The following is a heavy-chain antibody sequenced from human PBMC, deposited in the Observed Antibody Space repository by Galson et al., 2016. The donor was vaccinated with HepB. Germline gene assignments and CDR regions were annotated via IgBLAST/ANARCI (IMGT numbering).Heavy chain of an antibody. CDR2: IYYTGRT. Sequence: LTCVVSGGSIGSSNYYWGWIRQPPGKALEWLGSIYYTGRTFYNPSLKSRVTIFVDTSGNQFSLRLSSVTAADTAVYYCARHEPSFCNSGTCYPYYFDYWGQGTLVTVSS. CDR3: ARHEPSFCNSGTCYPYYFDY. J-gene: IGHJ4*02. V-gene: IGHV4-39*01. CDR1: GGSIGSSNYY. D-gene: IGHD1-26*01.